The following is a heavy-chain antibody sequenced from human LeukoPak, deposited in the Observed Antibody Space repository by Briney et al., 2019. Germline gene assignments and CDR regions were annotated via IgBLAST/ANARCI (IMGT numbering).Heavy chain of an antibody. D-gene: IGHD3-3*01. CDR2: IKQDGSEK. V-gene: IGHV3-7*01. Sequence: GGSLRLSCAASGFTFSSYWMSWVRQAPGKGLEWVANIKQDGSEKYYVDSVKGRFTISRDNAKNSLYLQMNSLRAEDTAVYYCAREARFWSGFHASRYYFDYWGQGTLVTVSS. CDR3: AREARFWSGFHASRYYFDY. J-gene: IGHJ4*02. CDR1: GFTFSSYW.